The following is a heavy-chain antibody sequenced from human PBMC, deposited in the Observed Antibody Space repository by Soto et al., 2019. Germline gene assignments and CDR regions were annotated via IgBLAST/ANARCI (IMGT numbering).Heavy chain of an antibody. V-gene: IGHV3-48*01. CDR3: ATSFITTVGTTA. CDR1: GFTFSNYG. J-gene: IGHJ4*02. CDR2: ISSSSSTI. Sequence: EVQLVESGGGLVQPGGSLRLSCEASGFTFSNYGINWVRQAPGKGLEWVSHISSSSSTIYYAESVKGRFSISRDNAKNSLYLQMSSLRGEDTAVYYCATSFITTVGTTAWGQGTQVTVSS. D-gene: IGHD1-1*01.